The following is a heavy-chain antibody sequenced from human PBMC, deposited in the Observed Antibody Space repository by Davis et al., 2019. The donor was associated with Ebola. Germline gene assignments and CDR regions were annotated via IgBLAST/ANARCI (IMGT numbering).Heavy chain of an antibody. Sequence: GESLKISCAASGFTVSSNYMSWVRQAPGKGLEWVSVIYSGGSTYYADSVKGRFTISSDNSKNTLYLQMNSLRAEDTAVYYCASNYPYYYYGMDVWGQGTTVTVSS. D-gene: IGHD4-11*01. CDR3: ASNYPYYYYGMDV. CDR2: IYSGGST. V-gene: IGHV3-66*01. J-gene: IGHJ6*02. CDR1: GFTVSSNY.